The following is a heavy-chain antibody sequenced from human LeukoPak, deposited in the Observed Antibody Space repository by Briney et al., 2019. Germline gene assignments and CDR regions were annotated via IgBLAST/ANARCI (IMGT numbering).Heavy chain of an antibody. V-gene: IGHV4-59*01. Sequence: SETLSLTCTASGGTISSYYLSWIRQPPGKGLEWVGYIYYSGSTKYNPSLKGRATTSVATSKTQFSLKLSSVTAADTAVYYCAIAPFGSYYRAFDIWGQGTMVTVSS. J-gene: IGHJ3*02. D-gene: IGHD3-10*01. CDR2: IYYSGST. CDR3: AIAPFGSYYRAFDI. CDR1: GGTISSYY.